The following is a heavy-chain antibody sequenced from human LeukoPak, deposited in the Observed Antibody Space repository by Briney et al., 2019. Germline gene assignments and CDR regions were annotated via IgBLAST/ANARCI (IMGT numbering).Heavy chain of an antibody. D-gene: IGHD4-23*01. V-gene: IGHV5-51*01. CDR1: GYSFTSYW. J-gene: IGHJ2*01. Sequence: GESLKISCKAFGYSFTSYWIGWVRQMPGKGLEWMAIIYPGDSDTRYSPSFQGQVTISADKSINTAYLQWSSLKASDTAMYYCARRVVNNRNWYFDLWGRGTLVTVSS. CDR2: IYPGDSDT. CDR3: ARRVVNNRNWYFDL.